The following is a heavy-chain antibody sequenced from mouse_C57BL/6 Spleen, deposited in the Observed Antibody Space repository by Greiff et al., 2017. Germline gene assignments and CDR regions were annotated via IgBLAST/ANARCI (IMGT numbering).Heavy chain of an antibody. J-gene: IGHJ4*01. Sequence: QVQLKQSGPELVKPGASVKLSCKASGYTFTSYDINWVKQRPGQGLEWIGWIYPRDGSTKYNEKFKGKATLTVDTSSSTAYMELHSLTSEDSAVYFCARRVYGNYGAMDYWGQGTSVTVSS. CDR3: ARRVYGNYGAMDY. V-gene: IGHV1-85*01. D-gene: IGHD2-1*01. CDR2: IYPRDGST. CDR1: GYTFTSYD.